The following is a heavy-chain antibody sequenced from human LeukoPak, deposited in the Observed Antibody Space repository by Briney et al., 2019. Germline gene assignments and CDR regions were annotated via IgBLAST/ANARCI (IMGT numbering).Heavy chain of an antibody. Sequence: PSETLSLTCTVSGASITGGSYYWTWIRQPAGKGLEWIGRIYTSGLTTYNPSLKSRVTISLDMSKHQISLNLNSVTAADTAVYYCARGLWDNGDRFEYWGPGTLVTVSS. V-gene: IGHV4-61*02. CDR1: GASITGGSYY. CDR3: ARGLWDNGDRFEY. J-gene: IGHJ4*02. CDR2: IYTSGLT. D-gene: IGHD4-17*01.